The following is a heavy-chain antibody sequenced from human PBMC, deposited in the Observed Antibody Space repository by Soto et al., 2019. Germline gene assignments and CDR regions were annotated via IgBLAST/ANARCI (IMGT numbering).Heavy chain of an antibody. J-gene: IGHJ4*02. CDR2: ISYDGSNK. CDR1: GFTFSSYG. Sequence: QTGGSLRLSCAASGFTFSSYGMHWVRQAPGKGLEWVAVISYDGSNKYYADSVKGRFTISRDNSKNTLYLQMNSLRAEDTAVYYCAKLIPYTRAAGTLGLDYWGQGTLVTVSS. CDR3: AKLIPYTRAAGTLGLDY. V-gene: IGHV3-30*18. D-gene: IGHD6-13*01.